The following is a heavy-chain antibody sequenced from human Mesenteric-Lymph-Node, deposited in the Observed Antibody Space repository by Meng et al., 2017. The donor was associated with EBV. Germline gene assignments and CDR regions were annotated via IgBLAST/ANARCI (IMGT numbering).Heavy chain of an antibody. CDR1: GGSISSDTYY. J-gene: IGHJ4*02. Sequence: QLQLQESGPGLVKPSETLSLTCSVSGGSISSDTYYWGWIRQPPGKGLEWIGTIYYSGSTYYNPSLKSRVTISVDTSKNQFSLKLTSVTAADTAIYYCVRDPHFDHYFDSWGQGILVTVAS. CDR3: VRDPHFDHYFDS. V-gene: IGHV4-39*07. D-gene: IGHD3-9*01. CDR2: IYYSGST.